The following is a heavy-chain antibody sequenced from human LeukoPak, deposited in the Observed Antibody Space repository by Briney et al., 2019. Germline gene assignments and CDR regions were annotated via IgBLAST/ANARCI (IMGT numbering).Heavy chain of an antibody. CDR1: GFTFSRYA. J-gene: IGHJ4*02. D-gene: IGHD6-6*01. Sequence: GGSLRLSCAASGFTFSRYAMSSVRQAPGKGLEWVTFIRYDGSNKYYAESVKGRFTISRDNSTNTLYLQMNSLRAEDTAVYYCAKAIHSSSSGVVDYWGQGTLVTVSS. CDR3: AKAIHSSSSGVVDY. V-gene: IGHV3-30*02. CDR2: IRYDGSNK.